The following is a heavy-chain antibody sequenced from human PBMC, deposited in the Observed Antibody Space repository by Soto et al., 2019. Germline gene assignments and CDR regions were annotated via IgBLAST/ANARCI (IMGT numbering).Heavy chain of an antibody. CDR1: GGSISSGDYY. J-gene: IGHJ5*02. Sequence: SETLSLTCTVSGGSISSGDYYWSWIRQPPGKGLEWIGYIYYSGSTYYNPSLKSRVTISVDMSKNQFSLKLSSVAAADTAVYYCAREVSNWFDPWGQGTLVTVSS. CDR2: IYYSGST. V-gene: IGHV4-30-4*01. CDR3: AREVSNWFDP.